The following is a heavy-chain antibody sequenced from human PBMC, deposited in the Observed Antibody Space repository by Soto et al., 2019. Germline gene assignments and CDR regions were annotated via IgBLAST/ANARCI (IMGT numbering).Heavy chain of an antibody. Sequence: GGSLRLSCAGSRFTFSSYAMAWVRRAPGEDLEWVSAIGTSGTPTLYADSVKSRFSISRDDSRNTVSLQMNSLGVEDTATYYCTRILWSSRRDALDIWGQGTTVTVSS. CDR3: TRILWSSRRDALDI. CDR1: RFTFSSYA. D-gene: IGHD2-21*01. CDR2: IGTSGTPT. J-gene: IGHJ6*02. V-gene: IGHV3-23*01.